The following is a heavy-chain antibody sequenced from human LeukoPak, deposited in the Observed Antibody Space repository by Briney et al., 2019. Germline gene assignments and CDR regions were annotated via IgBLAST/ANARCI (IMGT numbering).Heavy chain of an antibody. CDR2: MSAFNGKT. Sequence: ASVKVSCKTSHYTFISYGMSWGRQAPGQGGEGRGGMSAFNGKTNYAQKSQGRVTMKTETYARTGYLEGRRRRVEDTGVYYCARGLRGTYYYESSGSDYWGQGTLVTVSS. J-gene: IGHJ4*02. D-gene: IGHD3-22*01. V-gene: IGHV1-18*01. CDR3: ARGLRGTYYYESSGSDY. CDR1: HYTFISYG.